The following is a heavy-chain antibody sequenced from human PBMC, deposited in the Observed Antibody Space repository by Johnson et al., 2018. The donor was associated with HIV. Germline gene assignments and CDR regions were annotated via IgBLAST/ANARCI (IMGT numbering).Heavy chain of an antibody. CDR2: IRYDGSNK. CDR1: GFTFSSYG. CDR3: ARGCHSGSYYRGRAFDI. V-gene: IGHV3-30*02. J-gene: IGHJ3*02. Sequence: QVQLVESGGGVVQPGGSLRLSCAASGFTFSSYGMHWVRQAPGKGLEWVAFIRYDGSNKYYADSVKGRFTISRDNSKNTLYLQMNSLRAEDTAVYYCARGCHSGSYYRGRAFDIWGQGTMVTVSS. D-gene: IGHD1-26*01.